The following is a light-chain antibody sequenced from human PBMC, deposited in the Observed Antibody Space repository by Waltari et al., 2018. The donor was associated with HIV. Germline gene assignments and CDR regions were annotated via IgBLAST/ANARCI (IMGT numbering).Light chain of an antibody. V-gene: IGKV1-5*03. Sequence: DIQMTQNPFTRSASVGDRVTITCRASQSISSWLAWYPQKPGNVPKLLIYRASTLESGFPSRFSGRGSGTEFTLTISSLQPDDFATYYCQQYDNYLWTFGQGTKVEIK. CDR1: QSISSW. CDR3: QQYDNYLWT. J-gene: IGKJ1*01. CDR2: RAS.